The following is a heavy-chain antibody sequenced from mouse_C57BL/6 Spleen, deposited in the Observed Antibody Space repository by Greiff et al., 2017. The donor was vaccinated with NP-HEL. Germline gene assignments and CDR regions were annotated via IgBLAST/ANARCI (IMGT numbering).Heavy chain of an antibody. CDR2: INPGSGGT. J-gene: IGHJ4*01. D-gene: IGHD1-1*01. V-gene: IGHV1-54*01. Sequence: VQLQQSGAELVRPGTSVKVSCKASGYAFTNYLIEWVKQRPGQGLEWIGVINPGSGGTNYNEKFKGKATLTADKSSSTAYMQLSSLTSEDSAVYFCARGTSIRLYAMDYWGQGTSVTVSS. CDR1: GYAFTNYL. CDR3: ARGTSIRLYAMDY.